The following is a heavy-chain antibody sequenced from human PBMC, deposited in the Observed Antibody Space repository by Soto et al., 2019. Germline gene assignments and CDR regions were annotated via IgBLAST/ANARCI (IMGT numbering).Heavy chain of an antibody. V-gene: IGHV5-51*01. CDR2: IYPGDSDT. CDR3: ASPSGSTSPKHDAFDI. CDR1: GYSFTSYW. D-gene: IGHD2-2*01. Sequence: GGSLKISCKGSGYSFTSYWIGWVRQMPGKGLEWMGIIYPGDSDTRYSPSFQGQVTISADKSISTAYLQWSSLKASDTAMYYCASPSGSTSPKHDAFDIWGQGTMVTVSS. J-gene: IGHJ3*02.